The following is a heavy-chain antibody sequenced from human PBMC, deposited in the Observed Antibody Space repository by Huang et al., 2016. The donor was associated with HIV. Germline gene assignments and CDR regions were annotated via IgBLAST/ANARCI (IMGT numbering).Heavy chain of an antibody. Sequence: QVQLQQWGAGLLKPSETLSLTCAVYGGPVSEDRWTWIRKPPGKVMEWIGEIHHSVNTNYNAALRSRVTICVDSSKKQFSLKVNSVTAADTAVYYCARGWSSDNSGYYRSGFDFWGQGTLVTVSS. D-gene: IGHD3-22*01. CDR2: IHHSVNT. CDR3: ARGWSSDNSGYYRSGFDF. V-gene: IGHV4-34*01. J-gene: IGHJ4*02. CDR1: GGPVSEDR.